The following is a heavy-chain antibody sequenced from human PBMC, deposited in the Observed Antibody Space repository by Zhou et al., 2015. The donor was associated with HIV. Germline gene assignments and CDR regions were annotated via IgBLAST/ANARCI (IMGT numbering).Heavy chain of an antibody. J-gene: IGHJ5*02. Sequence: QVQLVQSGAEVKKPGASVKVSCKASGYTFTTYYMHWVRQAPGQGLEWMGIINPNGGSTSYAQKFQGRVTLTRDMSTSTVSMELSSLRSEDTAVYYCARVHGGLCIPHLCTTWGRGNP. CDR3: ARVHGGLCIPHLCTT. D-gene: IGHD2-8*01. CDR2: INPNGGST. V-gene: IGHV1-46*01. CDR1: GYTFTTYY.